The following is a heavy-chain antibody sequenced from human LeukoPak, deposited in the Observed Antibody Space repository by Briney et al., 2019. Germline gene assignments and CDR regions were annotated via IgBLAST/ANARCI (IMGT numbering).Heavy chain of an antibody. CDR3: AKSLDYGGNRARLDF. Sequence: GGSLRLSCAASGFTFSNYAVSWVRQAPGKGLEWVSAISGSGGSTYYARSVKGRFTVSRDNSKNTLYLQMNSLRVDDTAVYYCAKSLDYGGNRARLDFWGQGTLVTVSS. D-gene: IGHD4-23*01. J-gene: IGHJ4*02. V-gene: IGHV3-23*01. CDR2: ISGSGGST. CDR1: GFTFSNYA.